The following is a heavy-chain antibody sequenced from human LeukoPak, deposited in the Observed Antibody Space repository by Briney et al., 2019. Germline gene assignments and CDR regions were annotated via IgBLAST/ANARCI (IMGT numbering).Heavy chain of an antibody. CDR3: ARETAGGGYDY. CDR2: INHSGST. CDR1: GGSFSGYY. V-gene: IGHV4-34*01. J-gene: IGHJ4*02. D-gene: IGHD3-16*01. Sequence: SETLSLTCAVYGGSFSGYYWSWSRQPPGMGLEWIGEINHSGSTNYNPSLKSRVTISVDTSKNQFSLKLSSVTAADTAVYYCARETAGGGYDYWGQGTLVTVSS.